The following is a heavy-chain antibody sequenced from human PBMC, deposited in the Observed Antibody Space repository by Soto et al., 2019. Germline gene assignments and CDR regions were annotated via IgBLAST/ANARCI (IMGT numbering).Heavy chain of an antibody. CDR1: GGSISSSSNY. CDR2: IYYSGST. J-gene: IGHJ6*02. Sequence: PSETLSLTGTVSGGSISSSSNYWGKIRHPPGRGLEWIGSIYYSGSTYYNPSLKRLVTISADTCKNQASLMLSSVTAADTAVYYCARESERQGCYYGMDIWCQGTTVTVS. D-gene: IGHD1-26*01. V-gene: IGHV4-39*02. CDR3: ARESERQGCYYGMDI.